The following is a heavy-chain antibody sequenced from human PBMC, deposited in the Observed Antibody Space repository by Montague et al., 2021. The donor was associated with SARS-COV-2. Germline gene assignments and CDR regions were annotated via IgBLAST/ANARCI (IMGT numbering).Heavy chain of an antibody. CDR3: ARREYSYGWGD. V-gene: IGHV4-39*01. Sequence: SETLSLTCTVTGGPISGSSDYWGWIRQSPGKGLEWIASVDYSGNTXYSPSLKSRLTISVDTSENQFSLKLNSVTAADTALYYCARREYSYGWGDWGQGTLVTVSS. D-gene: IGHD5-18*01. CDR1: GGPISGSSDY. CDR2: VDYSGNT. J-gene: IGHJ4*02.